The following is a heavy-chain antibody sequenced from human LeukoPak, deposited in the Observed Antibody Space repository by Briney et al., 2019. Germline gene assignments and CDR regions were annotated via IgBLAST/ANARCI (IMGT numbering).Heavy chain of an antibody. J-gene: IGHJ6*03. D-gene: IGHD6-19*01. CDR2: ISWNSGSI. Sequence: PGGSLRLSCAASGFTFSSYEMNWVRQAPGKGLEWVSGISWNSGSIGYADSVKGRFTISRDNAKNSLYLQMNSLRAEDMALYYCAKAAPGRGAVAGNPDYYYYMDVWGKGTTVTVSS. CDR3: AKAAPGRGAVAGNPDYYYYMDV. CDR1: GFTFSSYE. V-gene: IGHV3-9*03.